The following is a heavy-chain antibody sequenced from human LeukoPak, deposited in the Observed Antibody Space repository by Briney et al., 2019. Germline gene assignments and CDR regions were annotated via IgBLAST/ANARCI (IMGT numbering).Heavy chain of an antibody. V-gene: IGHV3-64D*09. Sequence: PGGSLRLSCSASGFTFRSYAMHWVRQAPGKGLEYVSSVSSNGDSTYYADSVKGRFTISRDNSKNTLYLHMSSLRAEDTAVYYCVKSHTIVGATYFDYLGQGTLVTVSS. CDR1: GFTFRSYA. CDR3: VKSHTIVGATYFDY. D-gene: IGHD1-26*01. J-gene: IGHJ4*02. CDR2: VSSNGDST.